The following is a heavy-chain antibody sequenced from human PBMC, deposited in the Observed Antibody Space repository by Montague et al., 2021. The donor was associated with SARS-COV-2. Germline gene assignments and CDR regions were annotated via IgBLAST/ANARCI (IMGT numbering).Heavy chain of an antibody. CDR2: IYPGDSRR. CDR1: GYDFTRHW. V-gene: IGHV5-51*01. CDR3: TRQGYCSGDGCQGRDWFDP. D-gene: IGHD2-8*02. J-gene: IGHJ5*02. Sequence: QSGAEVKKSGESLKISCRTSGYDFTRHWITWVRQMPGKGLEWMASIYPGDSRRQYSPPFQGQVTISVDNSINTVYLQWNSLKASDTAIYYCTRQGYCSGDGCQGRDWFDPWGQGALVSVSS.